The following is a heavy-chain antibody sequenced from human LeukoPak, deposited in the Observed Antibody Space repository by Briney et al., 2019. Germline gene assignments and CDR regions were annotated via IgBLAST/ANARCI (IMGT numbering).Heavy chain of an antibody. J-gene: IGHJ4*02. CDR2: ISSSSSYI. D-gene: IGHD3-22*01. Sequence: PGGSLRLSCAASGFTFSSYSMNWVRQAPGKGLEWVSSISSSSSYIYYADSVKGRFTISRDNAKNSLCLQMNSLRAEDTAVYYCARDTYNYYYDSSGYSKPFDYWGQGTLVTVSS. CDR3: ARDTYNYYYDSSGYSKPFDY. CDR1: GFTFSSYS. V-gene: IGHV3-21*01.